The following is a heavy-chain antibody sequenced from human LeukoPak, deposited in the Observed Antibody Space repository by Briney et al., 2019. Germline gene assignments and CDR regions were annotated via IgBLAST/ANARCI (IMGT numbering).Heavy chain of an antibody. CDR3: AYGGDAYKTGY. J-gene: IGHJ4*02. Sequence: SENLSLTCTVSGASITDYYWSWIRQPPAKGLEWIGYIYYTGSPNYNPSLKSRVTLSLDRSQNQFSLKLTSVTAADTAVYYCAYGGDAYKTGYWGQGTLVTVSS. CDR2: IYYTGSP. D-gene: IGHD5-24*01. V-gene: IGHV4-59*01. CDR1: GASITDYY.